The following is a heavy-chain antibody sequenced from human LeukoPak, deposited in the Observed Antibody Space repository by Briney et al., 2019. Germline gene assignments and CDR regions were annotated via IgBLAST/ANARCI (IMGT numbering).Heavy chain of an antibody. V-gene: IGHV3-21*01. CDR2: ISSSSYI. Sequence: GGSLRLSCAASGFTFSSYSMNWVRQAPGKGLEWVSSISSSSYIYYADSVKGRFTISRDNAKNSLYLQVNSLRAEDTAVYYCARSWSFYYYDSSGYYFDYWGQGTLVTVSS. D-gene: IGHD3-22*01. CDR1: GFTFSSYS. CDR3: ARSWSFYYYDSSGYYFDY. J-gene: IGHJ4*02.